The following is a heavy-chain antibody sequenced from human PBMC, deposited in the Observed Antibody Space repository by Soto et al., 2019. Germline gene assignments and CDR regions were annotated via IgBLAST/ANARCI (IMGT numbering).Heavy chain of an antibody. J-gene: IGHJ4*02. Sequence: PSETLSLTCTVSGASISSGDYFWSWIRQSPGKGLQWIGYIYDSGSAYHNPSLKSRVTMSVDTSKNQFSLKLSSVTAADTAVYYCAREKGYISGPINFDYWGQGTLVTVSS. CDR3: AREKGYISGPINFDY. D-gene: IGHD5-12*01. V-gene: IGHV4-30-4*01. CDR2: IYDSGSA. CDR1: GASISSGDYF.